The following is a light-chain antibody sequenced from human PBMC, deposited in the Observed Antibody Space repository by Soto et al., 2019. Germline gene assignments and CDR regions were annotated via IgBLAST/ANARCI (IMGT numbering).Light chain of an antibody. V-gene: IGKV1-5*03. Sequence: DIQMTQSPSTLSASVGDRVTITCRASQTINTWLAWYQQKPGKAPKLLIYRASNLVSGVPSRFSGSGSGTEFTLTISSLQPDDFASYYCQQYETYSGTFGPGTKVHI. CDR2: RAS. J-gene: IGKJ3*01. CDR3: QQYETYSGT. CDR1: QTINTW.